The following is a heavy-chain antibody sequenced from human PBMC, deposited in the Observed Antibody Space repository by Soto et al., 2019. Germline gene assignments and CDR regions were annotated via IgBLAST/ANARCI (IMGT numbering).Heavy chain of an antibody. Sequence: EVQLVESGGGWVQPGGSLKLSCAASGFTFSDSAIHWVRQASGKGLEWVGHIRTRTNNYATAYAASMRGRFTISRDDSKNTAYLQMNSLKTDDTAVYYCGSSRGLHLVATTLGDYWGQGTLVTVSS. D-gene: IGHD5-12*01. CDR3: GSSRGLHLVATTLGDY. J-gene: IGHJ4*02. V-gene: IGHV3-73*01. CDR2: IRTRTNNYAT. CDR1: GFTFSDSA.